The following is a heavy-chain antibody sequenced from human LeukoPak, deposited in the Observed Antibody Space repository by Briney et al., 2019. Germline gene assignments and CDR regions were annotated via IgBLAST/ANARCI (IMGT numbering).Heavy chain of an antibody. CDR1: GGSISSYY. Sequence: SETLSLTCTVSGGSISSYYWSWIRQPPGKGLEWIGYIYYSGGTNYNPSLKSRVTISVDTSKNQFSLKLSSVTAADTAVYYCARGGWRELPVDYWGQGTLVTVSS. D-gene: IGHD2-15*01. CDR2: IYYSGGT. J-gene: IGHJ4*02. V-gene: IGHV4-59*01. CDR3: ARGGWRELPVDY.